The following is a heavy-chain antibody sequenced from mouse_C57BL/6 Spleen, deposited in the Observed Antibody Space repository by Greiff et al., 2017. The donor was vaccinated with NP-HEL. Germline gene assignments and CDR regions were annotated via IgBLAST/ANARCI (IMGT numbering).Heavy chain of an antibody. V-gene: IGHV1-80*01. Sequence: QVQLKQSGAELVKPGASVKISCKASGYAFSSYWMNWVKQRPGKGLEWIGQIYPGDGDTNYNGKFKGKATLTADKSSSTAYMQLSSLTSEDSAVYFCARRGSSYERNYFDYWGQGTTLTVSS. CDR1: GYAFSSYW. J-gene: IGHJ2*01. D-gene: IGHD1-1*01. CDR3: ARRGSSYERNYFDY. CDR2: IYPGDGDT.